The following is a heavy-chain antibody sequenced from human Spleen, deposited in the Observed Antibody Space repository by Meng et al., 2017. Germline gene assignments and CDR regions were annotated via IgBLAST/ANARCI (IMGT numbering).Heavy chain of an antibody. V-gene: IGHV3-7*01. CDR1: GFTFSSSW. CDR3: ARASEGSGSYYNPYFDY. Sequence: GGSLRLSCAASGFTFSSSWMSWVRQAPGKGLEWVANIKQDGSEKNYVDSVKGRFTISRDNAKNSVYLQMNSLRAEDTAVYYCARASEGSGSYYNPYFDYWGQGTLVTVSS. CDR2: IKQDGSEK. D-gene: IGHD3-10*01. J-gene: IGHJ4*02.